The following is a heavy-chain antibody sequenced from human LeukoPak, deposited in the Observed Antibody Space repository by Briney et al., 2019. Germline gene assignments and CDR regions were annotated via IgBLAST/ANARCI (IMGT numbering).Heavy chain of an antibody. CDR3: AKAESAYYYDSSGYYEN. D-gene: IGHD3-22*01. CDR2: ISWNSGSI. Sequence: GGSLRLSCAASGFTFDDYAMHWVRQAPGKGLEWVSGISWNSGSIGYADSVKGRFTISRANAKNSLYLQMNSLRAEDMALYYCAKAESAYYYDSSGYYENWGQGTLVTVSS. CDR1: GFTFDDYA. V-gene: IGHV3-9*03. J-gene: IGHJ4*02.